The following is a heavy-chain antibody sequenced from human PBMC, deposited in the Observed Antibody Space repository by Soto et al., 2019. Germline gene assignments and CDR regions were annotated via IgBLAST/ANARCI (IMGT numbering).Heavy chain of an antibody. CDR1: GFTFNTHW. V-gene: IGHV3-74*01. D-gene: IGHD1-26*01. CDR3: ARGGAMGVDY. CDR2: IYFDGITT. J-gene: IGHJ4*02. Sequence: GGCLRLSCTASGFTFNTHWMHWVRQAPGKGLVWVSRIYFDGITTNYADSVKGRLTVSRDNAKNAVYLHVNTLRDEDTAVYYCARGGAMGVDYWGQGTLVTVSS.